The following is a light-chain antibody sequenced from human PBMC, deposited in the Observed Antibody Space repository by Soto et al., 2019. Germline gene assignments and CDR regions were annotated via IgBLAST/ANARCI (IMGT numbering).Light chain of an antibody. Sequence: EIVLTQSPATLSLSPGERATLSCRASQSVSSYLAWYQQRPDQAPRLLIYDASKRATGIPAKFSGSGSGTDFTLTISTLEPEDFAVYYCQQYGTSSYTFGQGTKLEIK. CDR1: QSVSSY. J-gene: IGKJ2*01. CDR2: DAS. CDR3: QQYGTSSYT. V-gene: IGKV3-11*01.